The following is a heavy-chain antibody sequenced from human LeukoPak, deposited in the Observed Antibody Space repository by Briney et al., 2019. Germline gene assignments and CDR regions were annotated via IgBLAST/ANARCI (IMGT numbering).Heavy chain of an antibody. J-gene: IGHJ4*02. CDR1: GYTFTAYY. D-gene: IGHD2-15*01. CDR2: INPNSGGT. V-gene: IGHV1-2*02. Sequence: GASVKVSCKASGYTFTAYYIHWVRQAPGQGLEWMGWINPNSGGTNYAQQFQGGVTMTRDTSITTVYMDLSRLGLDDTAVYYCARAFCSGASCLLGNYWGQGTLVTVSS. CDR3: ARAFCSGASCLLGNY.